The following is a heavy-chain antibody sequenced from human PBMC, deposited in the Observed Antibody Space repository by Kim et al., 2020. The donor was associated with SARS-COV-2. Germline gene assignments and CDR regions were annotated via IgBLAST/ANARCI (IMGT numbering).Heavy chain of an antibody. CDR3: AREPVVPVSYYFDY. D-gene: IGHD2-2*01. Sequence: AQGFTGRFVFALDASVSTAYLQISSLKAEDTAVYYCAREPVVPVSYYFDYWGQGTLVTVSS. V-gene: IGHV7-4-1*02. J-gene: IGHJ4*02.